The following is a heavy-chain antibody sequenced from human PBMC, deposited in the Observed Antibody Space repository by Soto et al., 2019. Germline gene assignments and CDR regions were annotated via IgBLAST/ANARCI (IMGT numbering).Heavy chain of an antibody. CDR3: ARGYSYGYPPPYFDY. CDR1: GGSIISSSYY. V-gene: IGHV4-39*07. Sequence: SETLSLTCAVSGGSIISSSYYWGWIRQPPGKGLEWIGYIYYSGSTYYNPSLKSRVTILVDTSKNQFSLKLSSVTAADTAVYYCARGYSYGYPPPYFDYWGQGTLVTVSS. CDR2: IYYSGST. D-gene: IGHD5-18*01. J-gene: IGHJ4*02.